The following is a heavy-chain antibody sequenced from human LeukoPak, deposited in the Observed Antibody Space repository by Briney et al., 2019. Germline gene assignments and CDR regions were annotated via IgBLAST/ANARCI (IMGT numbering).Heavy chain of an antibody. D-gene: IGHD3-10*01. CDR3: ASGLLWFREPHAFDI. CDR1: GYTFTGYY. CDR2: INPNSGGT. V-gene: IGHV1-2*02. J-gene: IGHJ3*02. Sequence: ASVKVSCKASGYTFTGYYMHWVRQAPGQGLEWMGWINPNSGGTNYAQKFQGRVTMTRDTSISTAYMELGRLRSDDTAVYYCASGLLWFREPHAFDIWGQGTMVTVSS.